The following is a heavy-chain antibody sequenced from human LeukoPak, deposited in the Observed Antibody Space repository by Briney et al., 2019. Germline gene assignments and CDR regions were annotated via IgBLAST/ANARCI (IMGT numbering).Heavy chain of an antibody. J-gene: IGHJ4*02. V-gene: IGHV3-53*01. D-gene: IGHD2-15*01. CDR2: IYSGGST. CDR1: GFTVSSNY. Sequence: GGSLILSCAVSGFTVSSNYMSWVRQAPGKGLEWVSVIYSGGSTYYADSVKGRFTISRDNSKNTLYLQMNSLRAEDTAVYYCARGKSGVLTFYYFDYWGQGTLVTVSS. CDR3: ARGKSGVLTFYYFDY.